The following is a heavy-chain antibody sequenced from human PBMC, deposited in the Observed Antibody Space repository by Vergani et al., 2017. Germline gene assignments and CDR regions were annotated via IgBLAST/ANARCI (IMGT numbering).Heavy chain of an antibody. CDR3: ARDLSYYYDSSGYTQYYYYGMDV. V-gene: IGHV1-2*04. D-gene: IGHD3-22*01. CDR1: GYTFTGYY. Sequence: QVQLVQSGAEVKKPGASVKVSCKASGYTFTGYYMHWVRQAPGQGLEWMGWINPNSGGTNYAQKFQGWVTMTRDTSISTAYMELSRLRSDDTAVYYCARDLSYYYDSSGYTQYYYYGMDVWGQGTTVTVSS. CDR2: INPNSGGT. J-gene: IGHJ6*02.